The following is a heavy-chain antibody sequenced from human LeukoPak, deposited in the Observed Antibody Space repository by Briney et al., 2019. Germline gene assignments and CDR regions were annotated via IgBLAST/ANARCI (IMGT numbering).Heavy chain of an antibody. CDR1: GFTFSSYW. D-gene: IGHD2-2*01. CDR3: AKDVSSTSCCPDY. CDR2: IKQDGSEK. J-gene: IGHJ4*02. V-gene: IGHV3-7*03. Sequence: PGGSLRLSCAASGFTFSSYWMSWVRQAPGKGLEWVANIKQDGSEKYYVDSVKGRFTISRDNAKNSLYLQMNSLRAEDTAVYYCAKDVSSTSCCPDYWGQGTLVTVSS.